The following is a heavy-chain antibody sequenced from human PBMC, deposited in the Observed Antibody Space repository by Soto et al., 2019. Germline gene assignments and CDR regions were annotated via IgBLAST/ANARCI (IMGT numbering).Heavy chain of an antibody. D-gene: IGHD5-12*01. J-gene: IGHJ5*02. V-gene: IGHV4-34*01. CDR2: INHSGST. CDR1: GGSFSGYY. CDR3: ARGGYSGYVDRRLAFDP. Sequence: QVQLQQWGAGLSKPSETLSLTYAVYGGSFSGYYWSWIRQPPGKGLEWIGEINHSGSTNYNPSLKSRVTISVDTSKNQFSRNLSAVAAADTAVYYCARGGYSGYVDRRLAFDPWGQGTLVTVSS.